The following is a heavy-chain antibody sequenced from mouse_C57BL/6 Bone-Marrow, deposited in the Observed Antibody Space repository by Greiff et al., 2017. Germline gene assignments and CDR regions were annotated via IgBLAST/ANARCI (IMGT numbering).Heavy chain of an antibody. CDR2: ILPGSGDT. D-gene: IGHD2-3*01. J-gene: IGHJ1*03. CDR3: GGGYFWFFDV. V-gene: IGHV1-9*01. CDR1: GYTFTGYW. Sequence: VQLQQSGAELMKPGASVKLSCKTTGYTFTGYWIEWVKQRPGRGLEWIGEILPGSGDTNYNEKFKGKATFTADTTSSSAYMQLSSLTTEDSVIYCGGGGYFWFFDVWGTGTTVTVSS.